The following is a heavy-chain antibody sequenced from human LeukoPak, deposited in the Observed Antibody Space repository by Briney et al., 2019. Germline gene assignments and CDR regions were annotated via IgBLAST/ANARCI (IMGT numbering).Heavy chain of an antibody. Sequence: SGTLSLTCAVSGGSISSSNWWSWVRQPPGKGLEWIGEIYHSGSTYYNASLQSRVTISIDTSKNQFSLRLSSVTAADTAMYYCVKSGGFGLIDYWGQGTRVTVSS. CDR3: VKSGGFGLIDY. CDR1: GGSISSSNW. V-gene: IGHV4-4*02. J-gene: IGHJ4*02. D-gene: IGHD1-26*01. CDR2: IYHSGST.